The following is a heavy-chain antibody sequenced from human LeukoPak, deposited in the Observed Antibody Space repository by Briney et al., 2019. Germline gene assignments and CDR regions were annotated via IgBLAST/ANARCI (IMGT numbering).Heavy chain of an antibody. CDR2: ISWNSGSI. Sequence: GGSLRLSCAASGFTFSSYEMNWVRQAPGKGLEWVSGISWNSGSIGYADSVKGRFTISRDNAKNSLYLQMNSLRAEDTALYYCAKGLNSGYDFGVDYWGQGTLVTVSS. J-gene: IGHJ4*02. V-gene: IGHV3-9*01. D-gene: IGHD5-12*01. CDR3: AKGLNSGYDFGVDY. CDR1: GFTFSSYE.